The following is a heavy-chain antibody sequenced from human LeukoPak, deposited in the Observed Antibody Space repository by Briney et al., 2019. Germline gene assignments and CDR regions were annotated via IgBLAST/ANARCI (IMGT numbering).Heavy chain of an antibody. J-gene: IGHJ4*02. V-gene: IGHV1-2*06. CDR3: AREVSGDPGDH. Sequence: ASVNVSCKASGYTFSGYYMHWVRQAPGQGLEWMGRINPNSGGTNYAQKFQGRVTMTRDTSISTAYMELSRLKSDDTAVYYCAREVSGDPGDHWGQGTLVTVSS. CDR2: INPNSGGT. CDR1: GYTFSGYY. D-gene: IGHD7-27*01.